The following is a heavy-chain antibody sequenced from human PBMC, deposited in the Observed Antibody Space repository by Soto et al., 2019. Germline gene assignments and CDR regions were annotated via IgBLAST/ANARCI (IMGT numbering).Heavy chain of an antibody. D-gene: IGHD3-9*01. Sequence: SETLSLTCTVSGGSISSSSYYWGWIRQPPGKGLEWIGSIYYSGSTYYNPSLKSRVTISVDTSKNQFSLKLSSVTAADTAVYYCARLVRHYDILTGHIFDYWGQGTLVTVSS. J-gene: IGHJ4*02. V-gene: IGHV4-39*01. CDR1: GGSISSSSYY. CDR3: ARLVRHYDILTGHIFDY. CDR2: IYYSGST.